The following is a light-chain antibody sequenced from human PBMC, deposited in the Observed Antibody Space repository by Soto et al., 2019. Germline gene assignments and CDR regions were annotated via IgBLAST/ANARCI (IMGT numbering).Light chain of an antibody. CDR2: SND. CDR1: SSNIGSNT. V-gene: IGLV1-44*01. CDR3: AAWDDSLNGWV. Sequence: QSVLTQPPSASGTPGQRVIISCSGSSSNIGSNTVNWYQQLPGTAPKLLIYSNDQRPSGVPDRFSASKSGTAASLAISGLQSDVEADYYCAAWDDSLNGWVFGGGTKLTVL. J-gene: IGLJ3*02.